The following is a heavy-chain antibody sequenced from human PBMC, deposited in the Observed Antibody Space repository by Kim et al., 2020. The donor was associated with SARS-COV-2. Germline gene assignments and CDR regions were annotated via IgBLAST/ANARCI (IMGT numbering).Heavy chain of an antibody. J-gene: IGHJ4*02. D-gene: IGHD4-17*01. V-gene: IGHV1-18*01. CDR1: GYTFTSYG. Sequence: ASVKVSCKASGYTFTSYGISWVRQAPGQGLEWMGWISAYNGNTNYAQKLQGRVTISVDTSKNQFSLKLSSVTAADTAVYYCARGASTVTTGGGFDYWGQG. CDR2: ISAYNGNT. CDR3: ARGASTVTTGGGFDY.